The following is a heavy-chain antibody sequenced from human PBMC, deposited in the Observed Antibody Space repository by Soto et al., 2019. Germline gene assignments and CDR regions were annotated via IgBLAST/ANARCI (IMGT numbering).Heavy chain of an antibody. CDR3: ARDGGSNNWNSEFYHGMDV. D-gene: IGHD1-7*01. CDR2: IYTSGST. Sequence: KASETLSLTCTVSGGSISSYYWSWIRQPAGKGLEWIGRIYTSGSTNYNPSLKSRVTMSVDTSKNQFSLKLSSVTAADTAVYYCARDGGSNNWNSEFYHGMDVWGQGTTVTVSS. V-gene: IGHV4-4*07. CDR1: GGSISSYY. J-gene: IGHJ6*02.